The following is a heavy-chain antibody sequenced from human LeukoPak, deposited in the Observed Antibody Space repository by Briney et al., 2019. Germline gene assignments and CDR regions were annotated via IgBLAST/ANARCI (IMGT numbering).Heavy chain of an antibody. J-gene: IGHJ5*02. CDR2: VFRTGTT. CDR3: ARHRYDYVWGSYRDWGGSLSWFDH. CDR1: GGSIPRSSYY. V-gene: IGHV4-39*01. D-gene: IGHD3-16*02. Sequence: SETLSLTCSVSGGSIPRSSYYWGWIRQPPGKGLEWIGSVFRTGTTYYSASLKSRVSISEDTSKNDFALTLASVTAADTAMYFCARHRYDYVWGSYRDWGGSLSWFDHWGQGTLVTVSS.